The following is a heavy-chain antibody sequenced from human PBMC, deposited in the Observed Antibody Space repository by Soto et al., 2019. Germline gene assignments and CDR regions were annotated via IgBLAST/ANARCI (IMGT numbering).Heavy chain of an antibody. CDR2: ISYDGNSE. CDR1: GITFSKYG. CDR3: AKDRDYGGVASYFDY. D-gene: IGHD4-17*01. J-gene: IGHJ4*02. V-gene: IGHV3-30*18. Sequence: QVQLVESGGGVVQAGGSLRLSCAVSGITFSKYGMHWVRQAPGKGLEWVAVISYDGNSEFYAASVTGRFAISRDNSKXXXYLQMNSLRVDDTAVYYCAKDRDYGGVASYFDYWGRGTLVSVSS.